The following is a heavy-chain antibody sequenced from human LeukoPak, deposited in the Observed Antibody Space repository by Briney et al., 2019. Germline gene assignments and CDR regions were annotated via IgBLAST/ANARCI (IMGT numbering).Heavy chain of an antibody. V-gene: IGHV5-51*01. Sequence: GESLKISCRASGYSFTGSWIAWVRQMPGKGLEWMGSIYPGDSDTRYSPSFQGQVTISADKSISTAYLQWSSLKASDTAMYYCARRHNNSLADYWGQGTLVTVSS. J-gene: IGHJ4*02. CDR2: IYPGDSDT. CDR1: GYSFTGSW. CDR3: ARRHNNSLADY. D-gene: IGHD2-21*01.